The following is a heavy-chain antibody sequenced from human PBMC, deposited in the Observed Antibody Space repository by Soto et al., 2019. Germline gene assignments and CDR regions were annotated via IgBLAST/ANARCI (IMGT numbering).Heavy chain of an antibody. CDR3: ASGWYSSSWYVGYYHYGMDV. CDR1: GGSISSSNW. D-gene: IGHD6-13*01. J-gene: IGHJ6*04. CDR2: IYHSGST. V-gene: IGHV4-4*02. Sequence: SETLSLTCAVSGGSISSSNWWSWVRQPPGKGLERIGEIYHSGSTNYNPSLKSRVTISVDKSKNQFSLKLSSVTAADTAVYYCASGWYSSSWYVGYYHYGMDVWDKGTTDTV.